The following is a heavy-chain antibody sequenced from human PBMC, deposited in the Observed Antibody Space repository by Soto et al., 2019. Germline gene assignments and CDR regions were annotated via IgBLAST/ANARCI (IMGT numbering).Heavy chain of an antibody. J-gene: IGHJ4*02. D-gene: IGHD6-19*01. CDR1: GYTFTSYY. V-gene: IGHV1-8*01. CDR2: MNPNSGNT. Sequence: ASVKVSCKASGYTFTSYYINWVRQSTGQGLEWMGWMNPNSGNTGYAQKFQGRVTMTRNTSINTAYMELSSLRPEDTAMHYCARGNSSGWLGDYWGQGTLVTVSS. CDR3: ARGNSSGWLGDY.